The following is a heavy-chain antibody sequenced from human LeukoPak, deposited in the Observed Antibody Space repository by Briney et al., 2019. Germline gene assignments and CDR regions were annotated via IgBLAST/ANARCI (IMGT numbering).Heavy chain of an antibody. CDR3: ARVRSAVVVPAATDY. CDR1: GFTFSSYS. D-gene: IGHD2-2*01. CDR2: ISSSSSYI. Sequence: GGSLRLSCAASGFTFSSYSMNWVRQAPGKGLEWVSSISSSSSYIYCADSVKGRFTISRDNAKNSLYLQMNSLRAEDTAVYYCARVRSAVVVPAATDYWGQGTLVTVSS. V-gene: IGHV3-21*01. J-gene: IGHJ4*02.